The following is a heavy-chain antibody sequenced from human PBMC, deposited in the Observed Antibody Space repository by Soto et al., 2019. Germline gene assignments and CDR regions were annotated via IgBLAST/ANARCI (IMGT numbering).Heavy chain of an antibody. CDR2: IDPSDSDT. V-gene: IGHV5-10-1*04. D-gene: IGHD2-2*01. CDR1: GYSFTSYW. Sequence: GESLKISCKGSGYSFTSYWISWVRQMPGKGLEWMGRIDPSDSDTSYSPSFQGQVTISADKSISTAYLQWSSLKASDTAMYYCARHLGSTSPDVWGQGTTVTVSS. CDR3: ARHLGSTSPDV. J-gene: IGHJ6*02.